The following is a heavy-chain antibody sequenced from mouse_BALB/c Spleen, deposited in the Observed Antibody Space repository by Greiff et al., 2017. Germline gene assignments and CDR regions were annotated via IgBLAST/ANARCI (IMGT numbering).Heavy chain of an antibody. CDR2: ISYSGST. CDR1: GDSITSGY. Sequence: VQLKESGPSLVKPSQTLSLTCSVTGDSITSGYWNWIRKFPGNKLEYMGYISYSGSTYYNPSLKSRISITRDTSKNQYYLQLNSVTTEDTATYYCARYNGDKENSWYFDVWGAGTTVTVSS. CDR3: ARYNGDKENSWYFDV. V-gene: IGHV3-8*02. J-gene: IGHJ1*01.